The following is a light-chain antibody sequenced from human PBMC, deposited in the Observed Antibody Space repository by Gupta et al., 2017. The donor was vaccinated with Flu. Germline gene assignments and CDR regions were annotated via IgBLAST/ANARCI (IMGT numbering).Light chain of an antibody. CDR3: QTWGTGITTV. J-gene: IGLJ3*02. CDR2: LNGDGSK. V-gene: IGLV4-69*01. Sequence: QVPLTPPPSASASLGASVNLTCTLSSRHKSYAIAWHQQQPGRGPRVVLRLNGDGSKTNGDGIPDRFSGSAAGADRFLTIFSLQAEDEAVYYCQTWGTGITTVFGGGTKLTVL. CDR1: SRHKSYA.